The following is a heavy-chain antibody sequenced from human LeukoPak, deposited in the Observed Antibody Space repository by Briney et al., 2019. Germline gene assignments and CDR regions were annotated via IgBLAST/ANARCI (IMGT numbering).Heavy chain of an antibody. V-gene: IGHV4-61*02. Sequence: SETLSLTCTVSGGSISSGSYYWSWIRQPAGKGLEWIGRIYTSGSTNYNPSLKSRVTISVDTSKNQFSLKLSSVTAADTAVYYCAREFRYYYGSGSYSNWFDPWGQGTLVTVSS. J-gene: IGHJ5*02. D-gene: IGHD3-10*01. CDR1: GGSISSGSYY. CDR2: IYTSGST. CDR3: AREFRYYYGSGSYSNWFDP.